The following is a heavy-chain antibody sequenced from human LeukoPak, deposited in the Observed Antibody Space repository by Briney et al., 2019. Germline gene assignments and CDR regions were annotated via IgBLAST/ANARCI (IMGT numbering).Heavy chain of an antibody. V-gene: IGHV3-15*07. CDR1: GFTFSNAW. D-gene: IGHD3-22*01. Sequence: GGSLRLSCATSGFTFSNAWMNWVRQAPGKGLEWVGRIRSNSDGGTIDYAAPVKGRFTLSRDDSKTTLYLQMNSLQTEDTAVYYCATDFYDSAWGQGTLVTVSS. J-gene: IGHJ5*02. CDR2: IRSNSDGGTI. CDR3: ATDFYDSA.